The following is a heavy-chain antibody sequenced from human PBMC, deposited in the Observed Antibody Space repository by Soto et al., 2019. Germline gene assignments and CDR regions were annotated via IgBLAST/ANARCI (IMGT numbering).Heavy chain of an antibody. J-gene: IGHJ3*02. V-gene: IGHV4-4*07. CDR3: VRGDVFDI. D-gene: IGHD3-16*01. Sequence: QLQLQESGPGLVKPSETLSLICTVSGGSISGYFWSWVRQPAGKGLEWIGRIYSAGSTNYNPSLKSPVTKPVATSQNQFSPKLTSVTAADTAMYYCVRGDVFDIWGRGTMVTVSS. CDR1: GGSISGYF. CDR2: IYSAGST.